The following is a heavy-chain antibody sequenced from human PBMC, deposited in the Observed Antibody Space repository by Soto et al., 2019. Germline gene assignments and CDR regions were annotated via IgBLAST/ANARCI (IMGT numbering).Heavy chain of an antibody. V-gene: IGHV3-74*01. Sequence: SLRLSCAASGFTFSSYWMYWVRQAPGKGLVWVSRIKSDGRSTTYADSVKGRFTISRDNAKNTLYLQMNGLRAEDTAVYYCARDLLYXSGYXDYWGQGTLVTVSS. CDR3: ARDLLYXSGYXDY. J-gene: IGHJ4*02. CDR2: IKSDGRST. D-gene: IGHD6-19*01. CDR1: GFTFSSYW.